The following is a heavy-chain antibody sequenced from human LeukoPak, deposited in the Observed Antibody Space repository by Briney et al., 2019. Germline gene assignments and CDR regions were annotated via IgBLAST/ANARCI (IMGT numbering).Heavy chain of an antibody. CDR1: GFTFSSYA. D-gene: IGHD2-2*01. CDR3: AKEAGFYQQDFDY. CDR2: ISYDGSNK. Sequence: GGSLRLSCAASGFTFSSYAMHWVRQAPGKGLEWVAVISYDGSNKYYADSVKGRFTISRDNSKNTLYLQMNSLRAEDTAVYYCAKEAGFYQQDFDYWGQGTLVTVSS. J-gene: IGHJ4*02. V-gene: IGHV3-30-3*01.